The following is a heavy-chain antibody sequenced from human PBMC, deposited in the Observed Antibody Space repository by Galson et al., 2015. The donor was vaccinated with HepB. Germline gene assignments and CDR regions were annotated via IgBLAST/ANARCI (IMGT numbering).Heavy chain of an antibody. CDR2: ISPSGST. D-gene: IGHD5-12*01. Sequence: TLSLTCAVYGGSFSGYYLTWIRQVPGKGLQWIGEISPSGSTDYNPSLKSRVSMSVDTSKNQFSLKLSSVTAADTALYYCARGGASRYSSWGQGTLVTVSS. CDR1: GGSFSGYY. J-gene: IGHJ5*02. CDR3: ARGGASRYSS. V-gene: IGHV4-34*01.